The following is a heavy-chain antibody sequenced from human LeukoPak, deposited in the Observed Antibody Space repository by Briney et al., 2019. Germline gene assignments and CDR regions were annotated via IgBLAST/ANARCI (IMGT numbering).Heavy chain of an antibody. CDR2: ISSSSSYI. CDR3: ARHGIAGVVVVIPWTMDV. D-gene: IGHD3-22*01. V-gene: IGHV3-21*01. CDR1: GFTFSSYS. J-gene: IGHJ6*03. Sequence: PGGSLRLSCAASGFTFSSYSMNWVRQAPGKGLEWVSSISSSSSYIYYADSVKGRFTISRDNAKNSLYLQMNSLRAEDTAVYYCARHGIAGVVVVIPWTMDVWGKGTTVTVSS.